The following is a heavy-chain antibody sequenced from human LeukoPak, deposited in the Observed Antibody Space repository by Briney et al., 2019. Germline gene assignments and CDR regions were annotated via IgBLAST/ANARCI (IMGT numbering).Heavy chain of an antibody. CDR1: GFTFSSYE. V-gene: IGHV3-49*04. D-gene: IGHD1-26*01. J-gene: IGHJ4*02. CDR3: TKSGTAIVGTTAAYYFDY. CDR2: IRSKAYGGTA. Sequence: GGSLRLSCAASGFTFSSYEMNWVRQAPGKGLEWVGFIRSKAYGGTAEYAASVKGRFTISRDDSKSIAYLQMNSLKTEGTAVYYCTKSGTAIVGTTAAYYFDYWGQGTLVTVSS.